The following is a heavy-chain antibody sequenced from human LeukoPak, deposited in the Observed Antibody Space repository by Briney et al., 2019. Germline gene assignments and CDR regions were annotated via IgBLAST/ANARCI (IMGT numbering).Heavy chain of an antibody. D-gene: IGHD2-2*01. Sequence: GGSLRLSCAACGFTLSSHAMHWVGRAAGKGVEYVSAVSSNGDSTYYENSVKRRFTISRDNSKNTLYLQMGSLRAEDMAVYYCARAPHCGSTSCLSYFDYWGQGTLVTVSS. J-gene: IGHJ4*02. V-gene: IGHV3-64*01. CDR1: GFTLSSHA. CDR2: VSSNGDST. CDR3: ARAPHCGSTSCLSYFDY.